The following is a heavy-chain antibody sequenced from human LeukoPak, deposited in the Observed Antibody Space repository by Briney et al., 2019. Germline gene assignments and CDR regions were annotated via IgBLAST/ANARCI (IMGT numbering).Heavy chain of an antibody. Sequence: ASVKVSCKASGYTFTGYYMHWVRQAPGQGLEWMGRINPNSGGTNYAQKFQGRVTITADESTSTAYMELSSLRSEDTAVYYCARDWPGYTAMAYWGQGTLVTVSS. CDR3: ARDWPGYTAMAY. CDR2: INPNSGGT. D-gene: IGHD5-18*01. CDR1: GYTFTGYY. V-gene: IGHV1-2*06. J-gene: IGHJ4*02.